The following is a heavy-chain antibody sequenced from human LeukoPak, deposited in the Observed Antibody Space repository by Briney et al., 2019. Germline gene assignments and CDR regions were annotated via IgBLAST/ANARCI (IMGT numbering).Heavy chain of an antibody. CDR3: ARQNDYGGNVDY. D-gene: IGHD4-23*01. J-gene: IGHJ4*02. CDR1: GGSISSYY. Sequence: SETLSLTCTVSGGSISSYYWSWIRQPPGKGLEWIGYIYTSGSTNYDPSLKSRVTISVDTSKNQFSLKLSSVTAADTAVYYCARQNDYGGNVDYWGQGTLVTVSS. CDR2: IYTSGST. V-gene: IGHV4-4*09.